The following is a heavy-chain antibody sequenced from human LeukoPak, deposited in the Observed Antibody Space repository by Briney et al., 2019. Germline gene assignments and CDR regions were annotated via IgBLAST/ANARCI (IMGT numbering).Heavy chain of an antibody. D-gene: IGHD2-2*01. Sequence: GESLKISCKGSGFSIARYWIGWVRQMPGKGLEWMGIIYPDDSETRYSPSFQGQVIISADKSTNAAFLRWSSLKASDTAMYYCARLRVPAAMDAFDIWGQGTMVTVSS. CDR3: ARLRVPAAMDAFDI. V-gene: IGHV5-51*01. CDR2: IYPDDSET. CDR1: GFSIARYW. J-gene: IGHJ3*02.